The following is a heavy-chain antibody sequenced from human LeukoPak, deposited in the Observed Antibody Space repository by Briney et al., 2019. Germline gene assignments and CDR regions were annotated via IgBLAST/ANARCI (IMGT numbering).Heavy chain of an antibody. CDR2: IYPSDSDT. CDR1: GYSFTTYW. Sequence: GESLKISCKGSGYSFTTYWIGWVCQMPGEGLEWMGTIYPSDSDTKYSPSFRGQVTISADKSISTAYLQWNSLKASDTAIYYCARYGGSSARFSDYWGQGTLVTVSS. V-gene: IGHV5-51*01. J-gene: IGHJ4*02. CDR3: ARYGGSSARFSDY. D-gene: IGHD4-23*01.